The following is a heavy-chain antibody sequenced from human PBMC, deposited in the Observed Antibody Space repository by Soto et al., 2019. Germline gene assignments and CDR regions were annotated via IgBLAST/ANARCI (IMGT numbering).Heavy chain of an antibody. CDR2: MSSDSTNK. Sequence: SLRVSCAASGFTFRSYAIHWVRQAPGKGLEWVAVMSSDSTNKYFADFVKGRFTISRDNSKNTVYLQMNSLRAEDTAVYYCAREGRYGDYFDYWGQGTLVTVSS. CDR1: GFTFRSYA. D-gene: IGHD4-17*01. V-gene: IGHV3-30-3*01. CDR3: AREGRYGDYFDY. J-gene: IGHJ4*02.